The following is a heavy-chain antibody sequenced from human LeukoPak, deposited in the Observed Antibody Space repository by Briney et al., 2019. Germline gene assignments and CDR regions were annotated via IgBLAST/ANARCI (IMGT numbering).Heavy chain of an antibody. CDR3: AREEAGGPDY. CDR2: INEDGSEK. D-gene: IGHD3-16*01. CDR1: GFTFSTYW. Sequence: GGSLRLSCVASGFTFSTYWMTWVRQAPGKGLEWVANINEDGSEKHYVDFVKGRFTVSRDNAKNSLYLQIDSLRVEDTAVYYCAREEAGGPDYWGQGTLVTVSS. V-gene: IGHV3-7*01. J-gene: IGHJ4*02.